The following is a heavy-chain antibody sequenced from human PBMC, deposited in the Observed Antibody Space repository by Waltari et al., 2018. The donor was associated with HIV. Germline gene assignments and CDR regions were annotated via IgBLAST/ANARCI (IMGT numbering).Heavy chain of an antibody. CDR1: GFAFKKYW. V-gene: IGHV3-15*01. D-gene: IGHD3-22*01. J-gene: IGHJ4*02. CDR2: IKSKQSGGTV. Sequence: EVQLVESGGGLVKPGESLRVSCAASGFAFKKYWMSCVRQAPEKGLEWVGRIKSKQSGGTVDYAAPVKGRFTISRDDSKNMMYLQMDSLESEDTAVYYCTTGSSGAEDYWGQGTLVTVSS. CDR3: TTGSSGAEDY.